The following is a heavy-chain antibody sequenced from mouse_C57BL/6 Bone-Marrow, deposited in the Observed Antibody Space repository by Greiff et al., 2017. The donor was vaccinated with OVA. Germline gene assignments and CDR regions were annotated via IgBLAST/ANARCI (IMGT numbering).Heavy chain of an antibody. J-gene: IGHJ1*03. Sequence: QVHVKQSGAELVRPGASVTLSCKASGYTFTDYEMHWVKQTPVHGLEWIGAIDPETGGTAYNQKFQGKAILTADKSSSTAYMELRSLTSETSAVYSRTRADSAGYPSYWYFDVWGTGTTVTVSS. CDR2: IDPETGGT. D-gene: IGHD2-2*01. CDR1: GYTFTDYE. CDR3: TRADSAGYPSYWYFDV. V-gene: IGHV1-15*01.